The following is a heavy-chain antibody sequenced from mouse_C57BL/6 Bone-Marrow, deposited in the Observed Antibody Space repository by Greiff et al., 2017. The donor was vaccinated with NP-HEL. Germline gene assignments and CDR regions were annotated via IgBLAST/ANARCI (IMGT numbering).Heavy chain of an antibody. CDR2: ISTLAYSI. Sequence: EVQLVESGGGLVQPGGSLKLSCAASGFTFSDYGMAWVRQAPRKGPEWVAFISTLAYSIYYADTLTGRFTISRENAKNTLYLEMSSLRSEDTAMYYCARDRHYYGSSYGYFDVWGTGTTVTVSS. CDR1: GFTFSDYG. J-gene: IGHJ1*03. V-gene: IGHV5-15*01. D-gene: IGHD1-1*01. CDR3: ARDRHYYGSSYGYFDV.